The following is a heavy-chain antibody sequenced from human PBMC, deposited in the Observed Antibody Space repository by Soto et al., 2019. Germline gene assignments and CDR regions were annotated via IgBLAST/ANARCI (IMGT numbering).Heavy chain of an antibody. D-gene: IGHD1-26*01. V-gene: IGHV1-24*01. CDR1: GYTLTELS. CDR2: FDPEDGET. J-gene: IGHJ4*02. Sequence: ASVKVSCKVSGYTLTELSMHWVRQAPGKGLEWMGGFDPEDGETIYAQKFQGRVTMTEDTSTDTAYMELSSLRSEDTAVYYCATPGWTPSGSYPFDYWGQGTLVTVSS. CDR3: ATPGWTPSGSYPFDY.